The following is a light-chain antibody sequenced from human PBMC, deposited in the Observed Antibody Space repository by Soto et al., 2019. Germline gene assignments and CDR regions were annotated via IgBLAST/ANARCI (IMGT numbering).Light chain of an antibody. CDR3: QQLNSYPFT. V-gene: IGKV1-9*01. Sequence: DIQLTQSPSFLSASVGDRVTITCRASQGISSYLAWYQQKPGKAPKLLIYAASTLQSGVPSRFSGSGSGTELTLTISSLQPEDFATYYCQQLNSYPFTFGGGTKVDIK. J-gene: IGKJ4*01. CDR1: QGISSY. CDR2: AAS.